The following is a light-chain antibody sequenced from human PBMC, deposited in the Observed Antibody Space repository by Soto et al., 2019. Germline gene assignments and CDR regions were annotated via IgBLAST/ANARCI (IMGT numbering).Light chain of an antibody. Sequence: EIVLTQSPATLSLSLGERATLSCRASQSIGSYLAWYQHKLGQPPRLLIYDASNRATGIPVRFSGSGSGTDFTLTISRLEPEDFAVYYCQQYAGSRTFGQGTRLEIK. CDR2: DAS. CDR1: QSIGSY. CDR3: QQYAGSRT. V-gene: IGKV3-11*01. J-gene: IGKJ5*01.